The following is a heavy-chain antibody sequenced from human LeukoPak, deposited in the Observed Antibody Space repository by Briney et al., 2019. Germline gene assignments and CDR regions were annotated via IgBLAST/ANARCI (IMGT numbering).Heavy chain of an antibody. CDR1: GGTFSSYA. V-gene: IGHV1-69*05. Sequence: SVKVSCKASGGTFSSYAISWVRQAPGQGLEWMGGIIPIFGTANYAQKFQGRVTITTDESTSTAYMELSSLRSEDTAVYYCTRRSGGTGTTLGYWGQGTLVTVSS. D-gene: IGHD1-1*01. J-gene: IGHJ4*02. CDR3: TRRSGGTGTTLGY. CDR2: IIPIFGTA.